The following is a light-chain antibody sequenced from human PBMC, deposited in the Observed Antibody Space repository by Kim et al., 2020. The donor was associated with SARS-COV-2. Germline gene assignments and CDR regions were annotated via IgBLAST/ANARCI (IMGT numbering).Light chain of an antibody. CDR3: QVWDSGSLHVV. CDR1: NSGTKS. CDR2: DDN. Sequence: APGRTAKITCGGNNSGTKSVHWYRQKPGQAPVMVVYDDNDRPSGIPERFSGSNSGNTASLTISRVEAGDEADYYCQVWDSGSLHVVFGGGTQLTVL. J-gene: IGLJ2*01. V-gene: IGLV3-21*03.